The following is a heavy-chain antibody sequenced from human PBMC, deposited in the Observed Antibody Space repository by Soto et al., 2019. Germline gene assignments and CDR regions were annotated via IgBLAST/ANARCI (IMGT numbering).Heavy chain of an antibody. CDR2: ILGTGLKT. J-gene: IGHJ5*02. Sequence: PGGSLRLSCVVSGFPFKNFAISWVRQAPGKGLEWVSVILGTGLKTYYAAAVQGRFTISRHNSKNTVYLQMASPRVQHTAVYYCAKRASLVHIDNWFDPWGTGKQATV. CDR3: AKRASLVHIDNWFDP. CDR1: GFPFKNFA. D-gene: IGHD2-21*01. V-gene: IGHV3-23*01.